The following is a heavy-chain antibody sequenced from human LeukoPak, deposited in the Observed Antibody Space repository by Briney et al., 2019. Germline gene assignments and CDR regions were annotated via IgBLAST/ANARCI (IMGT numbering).Heavy chain of an antibody. Sequence: ASVKVSCKASGYTFTRYHMHWVRQAPGQGLEWMGIINPSDGGTGYAQKFRGRVTMTRDTSTSTVYMELSSLRSEDTAVYYCARVSYQAFDIWGQGTMVTVST. J-gene: IGHJ3*02. D-gene: IGHD2-21*01. V-gene: IGHV1-46*01. CDR3: ARVSYQAFDI. CDR1: GYTFTRYH. CDR2: INPSDGGT.